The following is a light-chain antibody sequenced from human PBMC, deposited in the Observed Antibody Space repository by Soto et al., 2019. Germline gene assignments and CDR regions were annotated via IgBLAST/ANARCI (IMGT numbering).Light chain of an antibody. CDR3: QAWDSGSAHVV. J-gene: IGLJ2*01. CDR1: DIGSKG. Sequence: SYELTQPPSVSVAPGKTASISCGGNDIGSKGVHWYQQKPGQAPVLVIYSDTDLPPVITERFSGSNSANLATLTISRVEAGYEADYYCQAWDSGSAHVVFGGGTKLTVL. V-gene: IGLV3-21*04. CDR2: SDT.